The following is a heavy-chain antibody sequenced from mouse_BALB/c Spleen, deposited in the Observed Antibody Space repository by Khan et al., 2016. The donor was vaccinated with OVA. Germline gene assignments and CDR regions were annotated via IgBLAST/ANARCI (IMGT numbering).Heavy chain of an antibody. CDR1: GYTFTTAG. J-gene: IGHJ1*01. CDR2: INTHSGVP. V-gene: IGHV9-4*02. Sequence: QIQLVQSGPELKKPGETVRISCKASGYTFTTAGMQWVQKMPGKGLKWIGWINTHSGVPKYAEDFKGRFAFSLETSASTVYLQITNLKNEDTAAYFCACGYGNRWYFDVWGAGTTVTVSS. D-gene: IGHD2-10*02. CDR3: ACGYGNRWYFDV.